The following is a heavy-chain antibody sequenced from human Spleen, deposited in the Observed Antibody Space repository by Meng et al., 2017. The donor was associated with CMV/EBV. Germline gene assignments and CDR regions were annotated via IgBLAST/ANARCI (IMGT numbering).Heavy chain of an antibody. V-gene: IGHV3-9*01. CDR3: AKDIVAVFGVDYYYYGMDV. CDR1: GFTVSSNY. CDR2: ISWNSGSI. Sequence: GGSLRLSCAASGFTVSSNYMSWVRQAPGKGLEWVSGISWNSGSIGYADSVKGRFTISRDNAKNSLYLQMNSLRAEDTALYYCAKDIVAVFGVDYYYYGMDVWGQGTTVTVSS. D-gene: IGHD3-3*01. J-gene: IGHJ6*02.